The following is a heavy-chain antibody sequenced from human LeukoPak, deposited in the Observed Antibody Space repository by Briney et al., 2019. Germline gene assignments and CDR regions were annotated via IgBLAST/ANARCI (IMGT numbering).Heavy chain of an antibody. D-gene: IGHD2-2*01. CDR1: GFTFSSYS. CDR3: AGPPGHTSWHPLPAFDI. J-gene: IGHJ3*02. CDR2: ISCSGGST. V-gene: IGHV3-23*01. Sequence: GGSLRLSCAASGFTFSSYSMNWVRQAPGKGLEWVSAISCSGGSTYYADSVKGRFTISRDNSKNTLYLQMNSLRAEDTAVYYCAGPPGHTSWHPLPAFDIWGQGTMVTASS.